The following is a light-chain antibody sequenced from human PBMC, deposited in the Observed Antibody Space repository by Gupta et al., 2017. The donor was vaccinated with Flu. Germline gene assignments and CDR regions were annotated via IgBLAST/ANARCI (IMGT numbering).Light chain of an antibody. CDR1: ERLVGIDGNTY. CDR2: KVS. J-gene: IGKJ1*01. V-gene: IGKV2-30*01. Sequence: VVMPHSPPSLNVTFGQSSSISCTSSERLVGIDGNTYLHWFQQRPGHSPRRLIHKVSNRDSGVPDRFSGSGSGTDFTLKISRVEAEDVGVYYCMHGVKRPWTFGQGTKVEI. CDR3: MHGVKRPWT.